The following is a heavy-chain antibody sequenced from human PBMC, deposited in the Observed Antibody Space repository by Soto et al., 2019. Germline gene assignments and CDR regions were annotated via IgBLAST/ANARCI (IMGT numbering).Heavy chain of an antibody. CDR1: GVTFSSYA. V-gene: IGHV3-23*01. CDR2: ISGSGGST. D-gene: IGHD3-22*01. CDR3: TTDSLFTMILVRFDF. J-gene: IGHJ4*01. Sequence: GGSLRLSCAASGVTFSSYAMGWVRQAPGKGLEWVSAISGSGGSTYYADSVKGRFAISRDDSKDMVYLQMNSLKTEDTAVYYCTTDSLFTMILVRFDFWGHGTLVTVSS.